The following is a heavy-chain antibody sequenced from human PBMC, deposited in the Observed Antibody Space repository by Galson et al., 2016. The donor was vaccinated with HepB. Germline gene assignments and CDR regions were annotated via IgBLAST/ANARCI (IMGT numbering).Heavy chain of an antibody. CDR2: IGGSGGGT. J-gene: IGHJ5*02. Sequence: SLRLSCAASGFFFTSYAMHWVRQAPGKGLEWVSGIGGSGGGTHYADSVKGRFTISRGNSKNTLYLQLNSLRAEDTAIYYCTKDQLIVIVPAAGNWFDPWGQGTLVTVSS. D-gene: IGHD2-2*01. CDR3: TKDQLIVIVPAAGNWFDP. V-gene: IGHV3-23*01. CDR1: GFFFTSYA.